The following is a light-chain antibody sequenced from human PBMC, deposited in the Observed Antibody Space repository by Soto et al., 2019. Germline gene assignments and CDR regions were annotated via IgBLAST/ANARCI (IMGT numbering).Light chain of an antibody. V-gene: IGKV1-39*01. CDR3: PQSYSTPHT. CDR2: AAS. J-gene: IGKJ4*01. CDR1: QSISSY. Sequence: VPLTLSPFSLSASVVDRVAITCLASQSISSYLNWHQQKPGKAPKLLIYAASSLQSGVPSRFSGSGSGTDFTLTISSLQPEDFTTYYCPQSYSTPHTSCGGTKVDI.